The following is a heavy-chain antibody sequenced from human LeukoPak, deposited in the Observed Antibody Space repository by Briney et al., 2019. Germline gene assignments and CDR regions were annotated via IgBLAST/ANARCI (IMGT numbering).Heavy chain of an antibody. D-gene: IGHD3-22*01. J-gene: IGHJ5*02. CDR3: ASYSSPPA. CDR2: IYYSGST. Sequence: SETLSLTCTVSGGSISSSSYYWGWIRQPPGKGLEWIGSIYYSGSTYYNPSLKSRVTISVDTSKNQFSLKLSSVTAADTAVYYCASYSSPPAWGQGTLVTVSS. CDR1: GGSISSSSYY. V-gene: IGHV4-39*07.